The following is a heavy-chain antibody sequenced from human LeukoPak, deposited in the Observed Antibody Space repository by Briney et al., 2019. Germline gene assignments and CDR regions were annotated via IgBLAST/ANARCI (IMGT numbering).Heavy chain of an antibody. CDR1: GFTFDDYA. J-gene: IGHJ3*02. V-gene: IGHV3-9*01. CDR3: ARDSGSYLDAFDI. Sequence: PGGSLRLSCAASGFTFDDYAMHWVRQAPGKGLEWVSGISWSSGSIGYADSVKGRFTISRDNAKNSLYLQMNSLRAEDTAVYYCARDSGSYLDAFDIWGQGTMVTVSS. D-gene: IGHD1-26*01. CDR2: ISWSSGSI.